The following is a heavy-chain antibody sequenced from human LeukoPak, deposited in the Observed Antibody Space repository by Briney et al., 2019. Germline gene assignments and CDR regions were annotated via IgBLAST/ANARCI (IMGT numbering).Heavy chain of an antibody. CDR1: GGTFSSYA. V-gene: IGHV1-2*02. J-gene: IGHJ4*02. CDR3: AREDSTGYSSLDY. D-gene: IGHD3-22*01. CDR2: INLKSGGT. Sequence: GASVKVSCKASGGTFSSYAISWVRQAPGQGLEWMGWINLKSGGTNYAQKFQARVTMTRETSISTAYMELSRLRSDDTAVYYCAREDSTGYSSLDYWGQGTLVTVSS.